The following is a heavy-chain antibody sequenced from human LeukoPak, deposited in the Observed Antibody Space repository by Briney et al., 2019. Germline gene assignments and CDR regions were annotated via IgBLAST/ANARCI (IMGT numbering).Heavy chain of an antibody. J-gene: IGHJ6*03. D-gene: IGHD1-26*01. Sequence: ASVKVSCKASGYTFTSYAMHWVRQAPGQRLEWMGWINAGNGNTKYSQKFQGRVTITRDTSASTAYMELSSLRSEDTAVYYCARAGGAVGATTEYMDVWGKGTTVTVSS. CDR3: ARAGGAVGATTEYMDV. CDR1: GYTFTSYA. CDR2: INAGNGNT. V-gene: IGHV1-3*01.